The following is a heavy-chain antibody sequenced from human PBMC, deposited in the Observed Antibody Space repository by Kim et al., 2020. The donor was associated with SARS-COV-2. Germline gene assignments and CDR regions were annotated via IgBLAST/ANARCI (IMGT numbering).Heavy chain of an antibody. CDR1: GFTFSTFW. CDR3: VRAIPRYESGSGNRPAYFDC. J-gene: IGHJ4*02. D-gene: IGHD5-12*01. CDR2: VSQDESRK. Sequence: GGSLRLSCAASGFTFSTFWMSWVRLAPGRGPEWVASVSQDESRKYYLNSVVGRFNVSRDVARSTVSLQMNSLRVEDAAVYYCVRAIPRYESGSGNRPAYFDCRGRGPQVTVSS. V-gene: IGHV3-7*01.